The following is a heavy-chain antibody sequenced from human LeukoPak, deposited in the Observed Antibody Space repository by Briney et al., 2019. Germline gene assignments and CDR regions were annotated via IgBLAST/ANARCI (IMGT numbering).Heavy chain of an antibody. V-gene: IGHV3-43*02. CDR1: GFTFDDYA. CDR2: ISGDGGST. Sequence: QPGGSLRLSCAASGFTFDDYAMHWVRQAPGKGLEWVSLISGDGGSTYYADSVKGRFTISRDNSKNSLYLQMNSLRTEDTAFYYCAKDQYSILDYWGQGTPVTVSS. J-gene: IGHJ4*02. CDR3: AKDQYSILDY. D-gene: IGHD5-12*01.